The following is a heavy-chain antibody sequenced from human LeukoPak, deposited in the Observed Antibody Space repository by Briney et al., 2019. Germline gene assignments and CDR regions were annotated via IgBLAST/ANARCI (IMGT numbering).Heavy chain of an antibody. CDR1: GGSISSYY. D-gene: IGHD3-9*01. CDR3: ARGSYDILTGYSIDY. CDR2: IYYSGST. Sequence: SETLSLTCTVSGGSISSYYWSWIRQPPGKGLEWIGYIYYSGSTNYNPSLKSRVTISVDTSKNQFSLKLGSVTAADTAVYYCARGSYDILTGYSIDYWGQGTLVTVSS. J-gene: IGHJ4*02. V-gene: IGHV4-59*01.